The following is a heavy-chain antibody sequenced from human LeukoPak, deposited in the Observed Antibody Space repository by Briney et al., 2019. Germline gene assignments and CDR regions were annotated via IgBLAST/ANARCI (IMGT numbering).Heavy chain of an antibody. Sequence: GGSLRLSCTGSGFSFSMFWLTWVRQAPGKGLEWVSAISGSGGSTYYADSVKGRFTISRDNSKNTLYLQMNSLRAEDTAVYYCAKGLHSSGWYYFDYWGQGTLVTVSS. D-gene: IGHD6-19*01. V-gene: IGHV3-23*01. CDR1: GFSFSMFW. CDR3: AKGLHSSGWYYFDY. CDR2: ISGSGGST. J-gene: IGHJ4*02.